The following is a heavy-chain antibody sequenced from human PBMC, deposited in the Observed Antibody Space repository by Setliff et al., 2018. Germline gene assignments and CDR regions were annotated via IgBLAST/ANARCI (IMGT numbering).Heavy chain of an antibody. V-gene: IGHV4-4*07. CDR3: ARTTGSTHNWLDP. CDR2: IHPSGST. D-gene: IGHD1-1*01. Sequence: SETLSLTCTVSGDSISNYYWNWIRQPAGKGLEWIGRIHPSGSTNYNPSLKSRVTISVDTSKNQFSLKVSSVTAADTAVYYCARTTGSTHNWLDPWGPGTLVTVSS. CDR1: GDSISNYY. J-gene: IGHJ5*02.